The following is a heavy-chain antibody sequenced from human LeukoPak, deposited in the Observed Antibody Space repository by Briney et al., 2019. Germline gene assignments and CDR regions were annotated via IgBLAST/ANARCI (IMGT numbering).Heavy chain of an antibody. V-gene: IGHV4-59*08. D-gene: IGHD3-10*01. J-gene: IGHJ4*02. CDR1: GGSISSYY. Sequence: SETLSLTCTVSGGSISSYYWSWIRQPPGKGLEWIGYIYYSGSTNYNPSLKSRVTISVDTSKNQFSLKLSSVTAADTAVYYCASSRYYYGSGSYRKLDYWGQGTLVTVSS. CDR2: IYYSGST. CDR3: ASSRYYYGSGSYRKLDY.